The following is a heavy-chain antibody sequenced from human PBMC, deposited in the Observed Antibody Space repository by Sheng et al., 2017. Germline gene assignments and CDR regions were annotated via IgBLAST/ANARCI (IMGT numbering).Heavy chain of an antibody. J-gene: IGHJ5*02. D-gene: IGHD3-22*01. CDR1: GGSISSYY. CDR3: ARETVSYYDSSGYYFGWFDP. CDR2: IYYSGST. V-gene: IGHV4-59*01. Sequence: QVQLQESGPGLVKPSETLSLTCTVSGGSISSYYWSWIRQPPGKGLEWIGYIYYSGSTNYNPSLKSRVTISVDTSKNQFSLKLSSVTAADTAVYYCARETVSYYDSSGYYFGWFDPWGQGTVVTVSS.